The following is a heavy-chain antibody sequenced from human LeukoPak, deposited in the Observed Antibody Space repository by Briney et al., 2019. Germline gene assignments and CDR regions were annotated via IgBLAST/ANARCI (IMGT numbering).Heavy chain of an antibody. Sequence: SETLSLTCTVSGGSVSSGSHYWSWIRQPPGKGLEWIGYIYYSGSTNYNPSLKSRVTISVDTSKNQFSLKLSSVTAADTAVYYCARDRAVAYYDSSGYLGMDVWGQGTTVTVSS. CDR3: ARDRAVAYYDSSGYLGMDV. D-gene: IGHD3-22*01. V-gene: IGHV4-61*01. CDR2: IYYSGST. CDR1: GGSVSSGSHY. J-gene: IGHJ6*02.